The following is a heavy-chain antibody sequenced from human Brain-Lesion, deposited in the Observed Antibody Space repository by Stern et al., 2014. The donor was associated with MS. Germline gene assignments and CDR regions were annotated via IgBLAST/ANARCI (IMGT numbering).Heavy chain of an antibody. D-gene: IGHD2-2*01. CDR3: ARGRVVPGFQYYATDV. CDR1: GGSISSGGYY. J-gene: IGHJ6*02. Sequence: VQLVESGPGLVKPSQTLSLPCTVSGGSISSGGYYWSWIRQPAGKGREWIGRTFNSGSTSHNPSLKSRVTKSIETPHNPYTRSMNSMTAADTAVYYCARGRVVPGFQYYATDVWGQGTTVIVSS. V-gene: IGHV4-61*02. CDR2: TFNSGST.